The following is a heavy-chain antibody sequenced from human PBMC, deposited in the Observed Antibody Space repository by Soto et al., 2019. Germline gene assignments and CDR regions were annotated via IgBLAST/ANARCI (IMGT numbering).Heavy chain of an antibody. CDR2: ISYDGSNK. D-gene: IGHD3-22*01. Sequence: GGSLRLSCAASGFTFSSYGMHWVRQAPGKGLEWVAVISYDGSNKYYADSVKGRFTISRDNSKNTLYLQMNSLRAEDTAVYYCAKDRSDSSGYLYYYGMDVWGQGTTVTVSS. J-gene: IGHJ6*02. V-gene: IGHV3-30*18. CDR3: AKDRSDSSGYLYYYGMDV. CDR1: GFTFSSYG.